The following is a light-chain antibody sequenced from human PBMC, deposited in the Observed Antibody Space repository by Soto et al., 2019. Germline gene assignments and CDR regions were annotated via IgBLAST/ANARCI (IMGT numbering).Light chain of an antibody. CDR2: GAS. CDR3: QQYGSSPRIT. J-gene: IGKJ5*01. CDR1: QSVSSSD. V-gene: IGKV3-20*01. Sequence: EIVLTQSPGTLSLSPGERATLSCRASQSVSSSDLAWYQQKPGQAPRLLIYGASSRATGIPDRFSGSGSGTDFTLTISRLEPEDFAVYYCQQYGSSPRITFGQGTRLDIK.